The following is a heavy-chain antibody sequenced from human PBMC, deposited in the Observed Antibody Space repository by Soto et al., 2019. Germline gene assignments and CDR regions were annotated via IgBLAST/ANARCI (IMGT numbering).Heavy chain of an antibody. J-gene: IGHJ4*02. V-gene: IGHV3-30-3*01. CDR2: ISYDGNNQ. CDR3: ARVRSYFWSGFPY. D-gene: IGHD3-3*01. CDR1: GFTFSYYA. Sequence: QVQLVESGGGVVQPGRSLRLSCAVSGFTFSYYAIHWVRQAPGKGLEWVAVISYDGNNQYYADSVKGRFTISRDNSKNTVYLQINSLRAEDTSVYYCARVRSYFWSGFPYWGQGTLVTVSS.